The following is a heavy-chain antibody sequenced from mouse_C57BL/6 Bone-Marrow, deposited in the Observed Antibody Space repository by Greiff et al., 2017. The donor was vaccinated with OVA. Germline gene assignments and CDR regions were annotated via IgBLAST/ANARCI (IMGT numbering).Heavy chain of an antibody. CDR2: ISDGGSYT. D-gene: IGHD4-1*01. CDR1: GFTFSSYA. Sequence: EVKLMESGGGLVKPGGSLKLSCAASGFTFSSYAMSWVRQTPEKRLEWVATISDGGSYTYYPDNVKGRFTISRDKAKNNLYLQMSHLKSEDTAMYCWARDGGGTGDYYAMDDWGQGTAVTVSS. V-gene: IGHV5-4*01. J-gene: IGHJ4*01. CDR3: ARDGGGTGDYYAMDD.